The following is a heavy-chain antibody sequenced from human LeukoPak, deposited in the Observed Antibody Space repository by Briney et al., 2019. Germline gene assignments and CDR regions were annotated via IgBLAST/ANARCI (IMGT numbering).Heavy chain of an antibody. V-gene: IGHV3-21*01. Sequence: PGGSQRLSCAASGFTFSSYSMNWVRQAPGKGLEWVSSISSSSSYIYYADSVKGRFTISRDNAKNSLYLQMNSLRAEDTAVYYCARDGVENCYYYMDVWGQGTTVTVSS. CDR1: GFTFSSYS. J-gene: IGHJ6*03. CDR3: ARDGVENCYYYMDV. D-gene: IGHD5-24*01. CDR2: ISSSSSYI.